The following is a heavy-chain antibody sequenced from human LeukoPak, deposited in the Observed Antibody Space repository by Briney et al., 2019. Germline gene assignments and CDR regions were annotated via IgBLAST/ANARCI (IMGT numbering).Heavy chain of an antibody. CDR3: ARDRGTSIAARPGNWFDP. Sequence: AGGSLRLSCAASGFTFSSYGMHWVRQAPGKGLEWVAFTRYDGNNKNYADSVKGRFTISRDNSKNTLYLQMNSLRAEDTAVYYCARDRGTSIAARPGNWFDPWGQGTLVTVSS. D-gene: IGHD6-6*01. J-gene: IGHJ5*02. V-gene: IGHV3-30*02. CDR1: GFTFSSYG. CDR2: TRYDGNNK.